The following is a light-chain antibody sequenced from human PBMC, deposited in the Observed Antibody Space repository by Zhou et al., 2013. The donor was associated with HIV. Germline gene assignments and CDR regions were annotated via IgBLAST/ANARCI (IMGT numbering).Light chain of an antibody. Sequence: EIVLTQSAGTLSLSPGERATLSCRASESVSGNSLAWYQQKPGQTPRLLIYDASSRATGIPDRFSGSGSGTDFNLTISRLEPEDSAVYYCQQYGTSPRTFGQGTKVEIK. V-gene: IGKV3-20*01. J-gene: IGKJ1*01. CDR1: ESVSGNS. CDR2: DAS. CDR3: QQYGTSPRT.